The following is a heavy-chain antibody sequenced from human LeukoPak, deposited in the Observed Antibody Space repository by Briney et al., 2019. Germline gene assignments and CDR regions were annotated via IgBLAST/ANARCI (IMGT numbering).Heavy chain of an antibody. Sequence: GASVKVSCKASGYTFTGYYMHLVRQAPGQGLEWMGWINPNSGGTNYAQKFQGRVTMTRDTSISTAYMELSRLRSDDTAVYYCARDLFGSGGLFDICGQGTMVTVSS. CDR2: INPNSGGT. CDR1: GYTFTGYY. J-gene: IGHJ3*02. CDR3: ARDLFGSGGLFDI. V-gene: IGHV1-2*02. D-gene: IGHD6-25*01.